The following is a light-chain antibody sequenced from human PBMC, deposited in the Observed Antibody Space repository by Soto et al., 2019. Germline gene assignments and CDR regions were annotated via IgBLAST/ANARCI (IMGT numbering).Light chain of an antibody. CDR3: QQYSSSRT. V-gene: IGKV1-5*01. Sequence: DIQMTQSPSTLSASVGDRVTITCRGSQSISSWLAWYQQKPGKAPKLLIYDASSLDSGVPSRFSGSRSGTEFTLTISSLQPDDFATYYCQQYSSSRTFGQGTKVDIK. CDR1: QSISSW. J-gene: IGKJ1*01. CDR2: DAS.